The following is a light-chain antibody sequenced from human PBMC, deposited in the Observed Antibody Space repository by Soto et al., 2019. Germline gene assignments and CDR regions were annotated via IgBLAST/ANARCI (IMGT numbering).Light chain of an antibody. V-gene: IGKV1-5*01. CDR2: DAS. CDR3: QQYNSYPWT. Sequence: DIQMTQSPSTLSASVGDRFTITGLASQSISSWLAWYQQKPGKAPKLLIYDASSLESGVPSRFSGSGSGTEFTLTISSLQPDDFATYYCQQYNSYPWTFGQGTKVDIK. J-gene: IGKJ1*01. CDR1: QSISSW.